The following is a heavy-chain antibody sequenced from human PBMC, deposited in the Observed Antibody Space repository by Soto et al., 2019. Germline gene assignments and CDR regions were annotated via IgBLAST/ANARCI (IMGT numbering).Heavy chain of an antibody. CDR3: ARLGGYCSTTSCYGFYGMDV. D-gene: IGHD2-2*01. Sequence: QLQLQESGPGLVKPSETLSLTCTVSGGSISSGPYSWGWIRQPQGEGLEWIGTFHYSENTYYNPSLESPVTISVDTSKNQFSLKVTSVTVSDTAIYYCARLGGYCSTTSCYGFYGMDVWGQGTTVIVSS. CDR2: FHYSENT. CDR1: GGSISSGPYS. V-gene: IGHV4-39*01. J-gene: IGHJ6*02.